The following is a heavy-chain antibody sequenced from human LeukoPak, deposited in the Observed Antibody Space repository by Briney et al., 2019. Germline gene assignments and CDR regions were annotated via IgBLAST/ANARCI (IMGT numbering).Heavy chain of an antibody. Sequence: ASVKVSCKASGYTFTSYAMHWVRQAPGQRLEWMGWINAGNGNTKYSQKFQGRVTITRDTSASTAYMELSSLRSEDTAVYYCARTYSSGWDYYGMDVWGQGTTVTVSS. D-gene: IGHD6-25*01. V-gene: IGHV1-3*01. CDR3: ARTYSSGWDYYGMDV. CDR2: INAGNGNT. J-gene: IGHJ6*02. CDR1: GYTFTSYA.